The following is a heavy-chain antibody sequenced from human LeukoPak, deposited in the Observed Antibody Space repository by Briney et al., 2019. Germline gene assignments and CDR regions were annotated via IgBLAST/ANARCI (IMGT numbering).Heavy chain of an antibody. D-gene: IGHD1-26*01. CDR1: GYTFTSYA. V-gene: IGHV1-3*01. CDR3: ARGATDYHYYGMDV. CDR2: INAGNGNT. Sequence: ASVKVSCKASGYTFTSYAMHWVRQAPGQRLEWMGWINAGNGNTKHSQKFQGRVTITRDTSASTAYMELSSLRSEDTAVYYCARGATDYHYYGMDVWGQGTTVTVSS. J-gene: IGHJ6*02.